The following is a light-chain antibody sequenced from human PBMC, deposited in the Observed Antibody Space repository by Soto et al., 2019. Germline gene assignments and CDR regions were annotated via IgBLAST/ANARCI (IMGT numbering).Light chain of an antibody. V-gene: IGKV3-20*01. CDR3: QQYDTSPRT. CDR2: GTS. J-gene: IGKJ1*01. CDR1: QSISGSN. Sequence: EIVLTQSPGTLSLSPGERATLSCRASQSISGSNLAWYQHKPGQAPRLLTYGTSSRATGIPDRFSGSGSGTDFTLTISXLEPEDFAVYYCQQYDTSPRTFGQGTKV.